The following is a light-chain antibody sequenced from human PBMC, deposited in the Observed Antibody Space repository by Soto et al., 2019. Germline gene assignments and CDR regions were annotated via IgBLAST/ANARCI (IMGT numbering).Light chain of an antibody. V-gene: IGKV3-15*01. CDR1: QSISSN. Sequence: DIVMTQSPATLSVSPGERCTLSCMASQSISSNLAWYQQKPGQAPRLLIYGVSSRATGIPARFSGGGSGTEFTLTMSSLQSEDFAVYYCQQYNKWPRTFGQGTKVDIK. J-gene: IGKJ1*01. CDR3: QQYNKWPRT. CDR2: GVS.